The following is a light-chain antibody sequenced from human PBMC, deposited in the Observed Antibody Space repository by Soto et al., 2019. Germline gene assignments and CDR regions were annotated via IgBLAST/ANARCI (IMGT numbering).Light chain of an antibody. J-gene: IGKJ5*01. CDR2: GAS. V-gene: IGKV1-39*01. CDR3: QLSHTTLT. CDR1: QTIATF. Sequence: DIQMTQSPSSLSASVGDRVTIGCRASQTIATFLNWYQQKPGKAPKLLIYGASTLQSGVPSRFSGSGSGADFTLTISSLQPEDSATYYCQLSHTTLTFGQGTRLEIK.